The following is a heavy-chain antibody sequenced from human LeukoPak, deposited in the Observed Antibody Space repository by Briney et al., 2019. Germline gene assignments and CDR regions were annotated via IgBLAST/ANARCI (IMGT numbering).Heavy chain of an antibody. J-gene: IGHJ3*01. Sequence: GGPLRLSCAASGFTFSDYYMSWIRQAPGKGLEWVSYISSSGSSTKYADSVKGRFTISRDNSKNTLYLQMNSLRPEDTAVYYCARCTASCYANAFDVWGQGTLLTVSS. V-gene: IGHV3-11*03. D-gene: IGHD2-2*01. CDR3: ARCTASCYANAFDV. CDR2: ISSSGSST. CDR1: GFTFSDYY.